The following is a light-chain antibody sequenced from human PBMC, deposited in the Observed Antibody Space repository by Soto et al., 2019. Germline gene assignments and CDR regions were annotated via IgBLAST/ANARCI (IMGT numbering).Light chain of an antibody. J-gene: IGKJ1*01. CDR3: QQYNSYWT. V-gene: IGKV1-5*01. CDR2: DAS. Sequence: IQITQSPSTPSASVGYRVTITCRASQSISTWVAWYQQKPGEAPNLLIFDASNLESGVPSRFSGSGSGTEFTLTISSLQPDDFATYYCQQYNSYWTFGQGTKVDI. CDR1: QSISTW.